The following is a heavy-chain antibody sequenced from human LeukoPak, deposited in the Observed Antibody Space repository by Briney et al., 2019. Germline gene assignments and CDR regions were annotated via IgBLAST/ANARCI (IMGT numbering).Heavy chain of an antibody. V-gene: IGHV4-59*01. CDR2: IYYSGST. J-gene: IGHJ3*02. Sequence: ESSETLSLTCTVSGGSISSYYWSWIRQPPGKGLEWIGYIYYSGSTNYNPSLKSRVTISVDTSKNQFSLKLSSVTAADTAVYYCARGLHGAFDIWGQGTMVTVSS. CDR3: ARGLHGAFDI. CDR1: GGSISSYY.